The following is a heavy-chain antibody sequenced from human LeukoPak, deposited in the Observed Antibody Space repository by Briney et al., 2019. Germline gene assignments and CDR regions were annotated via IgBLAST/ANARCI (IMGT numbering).Heavy chain of an antibody. J-gene: IGHJ4*02. D-gene: IGHD3-3*01. CDR1: GGTFISYA. CDR3: ARDLEGVTIFGVVPFFDY. CDR2: IIPIFGIA. V-gene: IGHV1-69*04. Sequence: GASVMVSCKASGGTFISYAISWVRQAPGQGLEWMGRIIPIFGIANYAQKFQGRVTITADKSTSTAYMELSSLRSEDTAVYYCARDLEGVTIFGVVPFFDYWGQGTLVTVSS.